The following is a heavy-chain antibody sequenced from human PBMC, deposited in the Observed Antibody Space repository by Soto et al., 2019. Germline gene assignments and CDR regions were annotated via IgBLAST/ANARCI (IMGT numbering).Heavy chain of an antibody. Sequence: EVQLLDSGGGLVQPGGSLGLSCAASGFTFSGYALTWVRQAPGKGLEWVSALSVCGDSTFYADSVKGRFTISRANAKNSLYLHMNTLRGEDTAVYYCSRKFTGSTGRPDLWYFDLWGRGTLVTVSS. CDR3: SRKFTGSTGRPDLWYFDL. V-gene: IGHV3-23*01. D-gene: IGHD4-17*01. CDR1: GFTFSGYA. CDR2: LSVCGDST. J-gene: IGHJ2*01.